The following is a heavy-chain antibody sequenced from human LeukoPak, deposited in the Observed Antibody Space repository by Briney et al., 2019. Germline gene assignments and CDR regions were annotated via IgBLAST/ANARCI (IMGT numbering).Heavy chain of an antibody. D-gene: IGHD1-26*01. V-gene: IGHV3-33*08. Sequence: GGSLRLSCAASGFTFSSYGMHWVRHAPGKGLEWVAVIWYDGSNKYYADSVKGRFTISRDNSKNTLYLQMNSLRAEDTAVYSCARDNSGSYYYFDYWGQGTLVTVSS. CDR3: ARDNSGSYYYFDY. CDR2: IWYDGSNK. J-gene: IGHJ4*02. CDR1: GFTFSSYG.